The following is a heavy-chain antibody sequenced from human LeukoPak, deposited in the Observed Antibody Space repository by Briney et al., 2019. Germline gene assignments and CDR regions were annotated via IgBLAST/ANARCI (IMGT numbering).Heavy chain of an antibody. CDR2: INPNSGGT. D-gene: IGHD4-17*01. Sequence: GASVKVSCKASGYTLTGYYMHWVRQAPGQGLEWMGWINPNSGGTNYAQKFQGRVTMTRDTSISTAYMELSRLRSDDTAVYYCARNYGDIPYFDYWGQGTLVTVSS. J-gene: IGHJ4*02. CDR3: ARNYGDIPYFDY. CDR1: GYTLTGYY. V-gene: IGHV1-2*02.